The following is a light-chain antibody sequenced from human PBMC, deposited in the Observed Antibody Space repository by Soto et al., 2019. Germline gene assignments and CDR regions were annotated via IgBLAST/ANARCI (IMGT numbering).Light chain of an antibody. CDR1: SSDVGNYNL. J-gene: IGLJ3*02. Sequence: QSALTQPASVSGSPGQSITISCTGTSSDVGNYNLVSWYQQHPVKAPKLIIYEDNKRPSRVSNRFSGSKSGNMASLTISGLQAEDEADYYCCTYAGSSTWVFGGGTKLTVL. V-gene: IGLV2-23*01. CDR2: EDN. CDR3: CTYAGSSTWV.